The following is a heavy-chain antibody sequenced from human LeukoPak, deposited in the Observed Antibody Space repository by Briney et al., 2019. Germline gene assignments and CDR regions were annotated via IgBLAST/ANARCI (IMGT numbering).Heavy chain of an antibody. D-gene: IGHD1-26*01. CDR1: GGSISRSSYY. CDR2: IYYSGST. Sequence: SETLSLTCTVSGGSISRSSYYWDWIRQPPGKGLEWIGSIYYSGSTHYNPSLKSRVTISVDTSKNQFSLKLSSVTAADTAVYYCARHRSGSYWRAFDIWGQGTMVTVSS. CDR3: ARHRSGSYWRAFDI. V-gene: IGHV4-39*01. J-gene: IGHJ3*02.